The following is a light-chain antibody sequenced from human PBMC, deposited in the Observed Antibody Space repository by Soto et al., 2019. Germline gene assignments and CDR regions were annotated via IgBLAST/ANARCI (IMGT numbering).Light chain of an antibody. CDR3: QHYNSYSEA. CDR1: QSISNH. CDR2: KAS. Sequence: EIQISQSASSLSASVGDRVTITCRASQSISNHLNWYQQKPGKAPKLLIYKASSLERGVPSRFSGSGSGTEFTLTISSLQPDDFATYHCQHYNSYSEAFGQGTKVDIK. V-gene: IGKV1-5*03. J-gene: IGKJ1*01.